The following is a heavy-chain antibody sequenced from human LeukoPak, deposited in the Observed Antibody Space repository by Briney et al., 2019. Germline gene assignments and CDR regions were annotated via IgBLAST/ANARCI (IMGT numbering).Heavy chain of an antibody. Sequence: GGSLRLSCAASGFTFSTYAMSWVRQAPGKGLEWVSSINGSGGNTFYADSVKGRFTVSRDNSKNTLYLQMNSLRAENTAVYYCAKVGHPDLRLAYNDFWGQGTLVTVSS. CDR1: GFTFSTYA. J-gene: IGHJ4*02. CDR2: INGSGGNT. D-gene: IGHD3-16*01. CDR3: AKVGHPDLRLAYNDF. V-gene: IGHV3-23*01.